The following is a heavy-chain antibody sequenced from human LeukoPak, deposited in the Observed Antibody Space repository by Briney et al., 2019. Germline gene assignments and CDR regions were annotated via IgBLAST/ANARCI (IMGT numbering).Heavy chain of an antibody. CDR2: ISYDGSNK. V-gene: IGHV3-30*18. J-gene: IGHJ4*02. D-gene: IGHD6-19*01. CDR3: AKVSSPFSSGWYRSSFDY. CDR1: GFTFSSYG. Sequence: GGSLRLSCGASGFTFSSYGMHWVRQAPGKGLEWVAVISYDGSNKYYADSVKGRFTISRDNSKNTLYLQMNSLRAEDTAVYYCAKVSSPFSSGWYRSSFDYWGQGTLVTVSS.